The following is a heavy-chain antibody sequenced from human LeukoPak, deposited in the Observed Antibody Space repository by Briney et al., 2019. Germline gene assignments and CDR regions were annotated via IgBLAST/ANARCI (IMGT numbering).Heavy chain of an antibody. CDR1: GFIFSTYW. V-gene: IGHV3-7*01. Sequence: GGSLRLSCAASGFIFSTYWMSWVRQAPGKGLEWVANIKEDGSEKYYVDSVKGRFTISRDNAKNSLYLQMNSLRAEDTAVYYCAELGITMIGGVWGKGTTVTISS. J-gene: IGHJ6*04. D-gene: IGHD3-10*02. CDR3: AELGITMIGGV. CDR2: IKEDGSEK.